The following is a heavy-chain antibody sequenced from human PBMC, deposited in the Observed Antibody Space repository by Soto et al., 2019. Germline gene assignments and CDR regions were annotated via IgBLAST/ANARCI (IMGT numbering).Heavy chain of an antibody. CDR3: ARDQTDSGGYSDS. D-gene: IGHD2-15*01. J-gene: IGHJ4*02. CDR1: GFPFRSYV. V-gene: IGHV3-33*01. Sequence: GGSLRLSCEGSGFPFRSYVIQWVRQAPGKGLEWLGLIWNDGSHAYYADSVKGRFTISRDNSKNTVFLQVSNLRAEDTAVYFCARDQTDSGGYSDSWGQGTLVTVYS. CDR2: IWNDGSHA.